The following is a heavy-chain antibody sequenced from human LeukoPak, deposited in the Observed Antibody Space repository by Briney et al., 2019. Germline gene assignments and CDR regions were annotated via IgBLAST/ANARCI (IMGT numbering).Heavy chain of an antibody. D-gene: IGHD2-15*01. CDR3: ARDRCSGGICYSSSVY. V-gene: IGHV1-3*04. J-gene: IGHJ4*02. CDR1: GYTFTTYV. CDR2: INTANGDT. Sequence: ASVKVSCKTSGYTFTTYVIHWVRQAPGQGLESLGWINTANGDTEYSQRFQGRVTFARDTSASTVYMELNSLKSEDTAMFYCARDRCSGGICYSSSVYWGQGTLVTVSS.